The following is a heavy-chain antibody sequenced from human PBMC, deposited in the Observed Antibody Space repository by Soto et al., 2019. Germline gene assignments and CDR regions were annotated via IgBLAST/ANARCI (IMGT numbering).Heavy chain of an antibody. V-gene: IGHV4-4*07. CDR3: ARDGPRHLGVFPLVYGMDV. CDR2: IYTNGSS. J-gene: IGHJ6*02. Sequence: SETLSLTCTVSGDSITSYFWTWGRQPAGKGLECIGRIYTNGSSNSNPSLKSRVTMSIDTSKSQFSLKLTSVTAADTAVYYCARDGPRHLGVFPLVYGMDVWGQGTTVTVSS. D-gene: IGHD1-26*01. CDR1: GDSITSYF.